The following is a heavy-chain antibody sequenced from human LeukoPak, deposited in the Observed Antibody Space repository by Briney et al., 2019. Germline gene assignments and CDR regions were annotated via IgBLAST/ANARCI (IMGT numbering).Heavy chain of an antibody. CDR2: ITPIFGTA. Sequence: ASVKVSCKASGGTFSSYAISWVRQAPGQGLEWMGGITPIFGTANYAQKFQGRVTITTDESTSTAYMELSSLRSEDTAVYYCARDDPTFDAFDIWGQGTMVTVSS. V-gene: IGHV1-69*05. CDR3: ARDDPTFDAFDI. CDR1: GGTFSSYA. J-gene: IGHJ3*02.